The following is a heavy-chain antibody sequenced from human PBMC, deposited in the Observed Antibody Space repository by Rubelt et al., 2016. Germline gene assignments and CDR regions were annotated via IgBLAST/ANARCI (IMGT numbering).Heavy chain of an antibody. CDR3: ARARSGGDY. V-gene: IGHV4-39*01. CDR2: IYYSGST. J-gene: IGHJ4*02. Sequence: ETLSLTCTVSGGSISSSSYYWGWIRQPPGKGLEWIGSIYYSGSTYYNPSLKSRVTISVDTSKNQFSLKLSSVTAADTAVYYCARARSGGDYWGQGTLVTVSS. CDR1: GGSISSSSYY. D-gene: IGHD2-15*01.